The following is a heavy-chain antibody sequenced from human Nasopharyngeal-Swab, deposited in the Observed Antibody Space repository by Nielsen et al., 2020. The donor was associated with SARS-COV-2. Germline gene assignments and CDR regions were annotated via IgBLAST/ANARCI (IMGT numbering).Heavy chain of an antibody. J-gene: IGHJ4*02. D-gene: IGHD3-9*01. CDR2: FDPEDGET. V-gene: IGHV1-24*01. Sequence: ASVKVSCKVSGYTLTELSMHWVRQAPGKGLEWMGGFDPEDGETIYAQKFQGRVTMTEDTSTDTAYMELSSLRSEDTAVYYRATEGPQDYDILTGDLNMNYWGQGTLVTVSS. CDR3: ATEGPQDYDILTGDLNMNY. CDR1: GYTLTELS.